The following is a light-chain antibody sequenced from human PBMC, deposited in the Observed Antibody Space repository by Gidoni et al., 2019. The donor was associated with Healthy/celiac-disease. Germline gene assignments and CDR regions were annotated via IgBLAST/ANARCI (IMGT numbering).Light chain of an antibody. CDR1: QSVSSY. J-gene: IGKJ2*01. V-gene: IGKV3-11*01. Sequence: EIVLTQSPATLSLSPGERATLSCRASQSVSSYLAWYPQKPGQAPRLLIYDASHRATDIPARFSGSGSGTDFTLTISSLEPEDFAVYYCQQRSNWPPFMYTFGQGTKLEIK. CDR3: QQRSNWPPFMYT. CDR2: DAS.